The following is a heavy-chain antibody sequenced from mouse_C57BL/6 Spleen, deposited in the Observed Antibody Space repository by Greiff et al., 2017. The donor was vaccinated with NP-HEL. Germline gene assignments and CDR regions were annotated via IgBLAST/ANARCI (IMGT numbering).Heavy chain of an antibody. J-gene: IGHJ4*01. Sequence: QVQLQQSGPELVKPGASVKISCKASGYAFSSSWMNWVKQRPGKGLEWIGRIYPGDGDTNYNGKCKGKATLTADKSSSTAYMQLSSLTSEDSAVYFCAREGGNSFYYAMDYWGQGTSVTVSS. D-gene: IGHD2-1*01. V-gene: IGHV1-82*01. CDR2: IYPGDGDT. CDR1: GYAFSSSW. CDR3: AREGGNSFYYAMDY.